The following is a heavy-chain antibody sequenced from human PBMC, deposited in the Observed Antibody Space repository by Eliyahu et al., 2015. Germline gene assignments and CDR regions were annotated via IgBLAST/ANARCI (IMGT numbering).Heavy chain of an antibody. CDR3: ARPSGDNSDISKPFDY. D-gene: IGHD4-23*01. J-gene: IGHJ4*02. V-gene: IGHV1-69*01. CDR2: ITPTFGTA. Sequence: QVQLVQSGAEVKKPGSSVKVSCKASGGTFSTYAFSWVRQAPGQGLEWMGGITPTFGTANYAQNFQGRVTITADESTSTTYMELSSLRSEDTAVYYCARPSGDNSDISKPFDYWGQGTLLTVSS. CDR1: GGTFSTYA.